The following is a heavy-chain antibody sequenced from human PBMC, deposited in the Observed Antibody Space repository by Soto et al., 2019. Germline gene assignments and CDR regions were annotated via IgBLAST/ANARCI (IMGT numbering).Heavy chain of an antibody. CDR3: VKDPGVVAIHYFDC. V-gene: IGHV3-23*01. D-gene: IGHD5-12*01. CDR2: IGGSAGST. Sequence: EVQLLESGGGLVQPGGSLRLSCAASGFTFSSYAMNWVRQAPGKGLEWVSAIGGSAGSTYYADSVKGRFTVFRDNSKNTLYLQMNSLVAEDTDMYYCVKDPGVVAIHYFDCWGHGTLVTVSS. CDR1: GFTFSSYA. J-gene: IGHJ4*01.